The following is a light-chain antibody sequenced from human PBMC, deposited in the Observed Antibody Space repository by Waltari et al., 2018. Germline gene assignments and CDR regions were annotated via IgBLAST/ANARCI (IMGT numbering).Light chain of an antibody. J-gene: IGLJ2*01. V-gene: IGLV4-69*02. CDR2: INSDGSH. CDR1: SGHSSYD. CDR3: QTWGTGFVI. Sequence: QPVVTQSSSASASLGASVKLTCTLASGHSSYDAAWYQLQAEKGPRFLMKINSDGSHSKGDEIADRFSGSSSGAERFLSISSVQSEDEADYYCQTWGTGFVIFGGGTKLTVL.